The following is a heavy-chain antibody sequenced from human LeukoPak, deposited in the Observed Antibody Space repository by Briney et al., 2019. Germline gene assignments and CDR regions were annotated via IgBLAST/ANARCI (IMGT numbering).Heavy chain of an antibody. CDR3: ARDGLRITMVRGATADRNWFDP. Sequence: SETLSLTCTVSGGSISSGSYYWSWIRQPAGKGLEWIGRIYTSGSTNYNPSLKSRVTISVDTSKNQFSLKLSSVTAADTAVYYCARDGLRITMVRGATADRNWFDPWGQGTLVTVSS. D-gene: IGHD3-10*01. V-gene: IGHV4-61*02. J-gene: IGHJ5*02. CDR2: IYTSGST. CDR1: GGSISSGSYY.